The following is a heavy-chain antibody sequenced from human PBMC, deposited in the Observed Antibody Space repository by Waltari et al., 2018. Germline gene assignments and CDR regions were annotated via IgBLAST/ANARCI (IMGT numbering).Heavy chain of an antibody. CDR1: GFTVSTNH. Sequence: GFTVSTNHMNWVRQAPGKGLEWVSVIKDGGTTSYADSVRGRITVSRDNSRNTVYLQMNSLRSEDTAVYYCARDVGGDGYSLYDFWGQGTLVTVSS. J-gene: IGHJ4*02. CDR3: ARDVGGDGYSLYDF. V-gene: IGHV3-66*02. CDR2: IKDGGTT. D-gene: IGHD2-21*01.